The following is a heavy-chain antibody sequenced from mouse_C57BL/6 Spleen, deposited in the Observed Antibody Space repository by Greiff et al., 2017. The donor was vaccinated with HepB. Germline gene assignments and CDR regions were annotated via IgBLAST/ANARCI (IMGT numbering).Heavy chain of an antibody. CDR1: GFNIKDDY. CDR2: IDPENGDT. Sequence: EVKLQESGAELVRPGASVKLSCTASGFNIKDDYMHWVKQRPEQGLEWIGWIDPENGDTEYASKFQGKATITADTSSNTAYLQLSSLTSEDTAVYYCTTLSSSFDYWGQGTTLTVSS. CDR3: TTLSSSFDY. J-gene: IGHJ2*01. D-gene: IGHD1-1*01. V-gene: IGHV14-4*01.